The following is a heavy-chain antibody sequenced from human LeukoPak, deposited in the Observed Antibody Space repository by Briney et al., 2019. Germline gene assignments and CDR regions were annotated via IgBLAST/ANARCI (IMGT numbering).Heavy chain of an antibody. V-gene: IGHV5-51*01. J-gene: IGHJ4*02. CDR2: IYPGDSDT. CDR3: ARRSGYYYGSGSYPYYFDY. D-gene: IGHD3-10*01. Sequence: GESLKISRKGSGYSFTTHWIGWVRQMPGKGLEWMGIIYPGDSDTTYSPSFQGEVTISADKSINTAYLQWSSLKASDTAMYYCARRSGYYYGSGSYPYYFDYWGQGTLVTVSS. CDR1: GYSFTTHW.